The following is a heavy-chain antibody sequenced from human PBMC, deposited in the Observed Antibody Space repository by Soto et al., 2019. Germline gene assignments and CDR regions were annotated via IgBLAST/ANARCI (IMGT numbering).Heavy chain of an antibody. CDR3: ARYPVGVVPAANYGLDV. CDR1: GVSVSSDIYY. D-gene: IGHD2-2*01. CDR2: IYYSGNT. J-gene: IGHJ6*02. V-gene: IGHV4-31*03. Sequence: QVQLQESGPGLVKPSQTLSLTCSVSGVSVSSDIYYWSWIRHHPGKGLEWIGYIYYSGNTYYNPSLGGRVTISLVTSTNPFSLRLRSVTPADTAVYYCARYPVGVVPAANYGLDVWGQGTTVTVSS.